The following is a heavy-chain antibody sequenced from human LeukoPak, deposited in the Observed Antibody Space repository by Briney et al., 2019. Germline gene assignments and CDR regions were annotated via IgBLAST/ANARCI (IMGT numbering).Heavy chain of an antibody. D-gene: IGHD6-13*01. CDR3: AREPPLYSSSWYYFDY. CDR2: IYYSGST. Sequence: SETLSLTCTVSGGSISSYYWSWIRQPPGKGLEWIGYIYYSGSTNYNPSLKSRVTISVDTSKNQFSLKLSSVTAADTTVYYCAREPPLYSSSWYYFDYWGQGTLVTVSS. V-gene: IGHV4-59*01. J-gene: IGHJ4*02. CDR1: GGSISSYY.